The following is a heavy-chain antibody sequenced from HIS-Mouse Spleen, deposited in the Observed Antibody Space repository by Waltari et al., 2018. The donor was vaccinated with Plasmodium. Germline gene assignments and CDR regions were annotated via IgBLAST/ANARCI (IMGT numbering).Heavy chain of an antibody. CDR3: ARAYYDFWSGYRFDY. CDR1: GGSFSGYS. J-gene: IGHJ4*02. Sequence: QVQLQQWGAGLLKPSETLSHTCAVYGGSFSGYSWSWIRQPPGKGLEWIGEINHSGSTNYNPSLKSRVTISVDTSKNQFSLKLSSVTAADTAVYYCARAYYDFWSGYRFDYWGQGTLVTVSS. D-gene: IGHD3-3*01. V-gene: IGHV4-34*01. CDR2: INHSGST.